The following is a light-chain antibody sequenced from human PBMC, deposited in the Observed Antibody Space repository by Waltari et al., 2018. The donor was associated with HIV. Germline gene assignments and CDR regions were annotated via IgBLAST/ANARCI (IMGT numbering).Light chain of an antibody. CDR3: QSYDTSNPVV. J-gene: IGLJ2*01. Sequence: NFMLTQPHSVSESPGKTVPISCTRSSGSIASNYVQWYQQRPGSAPTTVIYEDNQRPSGVPDLFSGSIDSSSNSASLTISGLKTEDEADYYCQSYDTSNPVVFGGGTKLTVL. V-gene: IGLV6-57*04. CDR1: SGSIASNY. CDR2: EDN.